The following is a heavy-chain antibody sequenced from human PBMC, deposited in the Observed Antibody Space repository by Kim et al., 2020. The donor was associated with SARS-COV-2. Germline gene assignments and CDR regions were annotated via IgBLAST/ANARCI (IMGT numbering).Heavy chain of an antibody. V-gene: IGHV4-59*08. Sequence: SETLSLTCAVSGGSINNYYWSWIRQPPGKGLEWIGNIFYSGITNYNPSFKSRVTISVDTSKNQFSLKLSSVTAADTAVYYCARHALSRWLHPIHLDFWG. CDR1: GGSINNYY. D-gene: IGHD5-12*01. J-gene: IGHJ4*01. CDR2: IFYSGIT. CDR3: ARHALSRWLHPIHLDF.